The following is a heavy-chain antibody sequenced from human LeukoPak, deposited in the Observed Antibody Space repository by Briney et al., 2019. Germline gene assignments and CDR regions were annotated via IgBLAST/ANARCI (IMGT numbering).Heavy chain of an antibody. CDR2: TYYRSKWYN. Sequence: SQTLSLTCAISGDSVSSNSAAWNWIRQSPSRGLEWLGRTYYRSKWYNDYAVSVKSRITINPDTSKNQFSLQLNSVTPEDTAVYYCARDPNLWFGEPLGWFDPWGQGTLVTVPS. V-gene: IGHV6-1*01. CDR3: ARDPNLWFGEPLGWFDP. D-gene: IGHD3-10*01. J-gene: IGHJ5*02. CDR1: GDSVSSNSAA.